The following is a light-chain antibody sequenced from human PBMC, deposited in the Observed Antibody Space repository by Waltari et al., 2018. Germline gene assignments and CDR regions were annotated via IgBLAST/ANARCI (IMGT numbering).Light chain of an antibody. Sequence: DIQMTQSPSSLSASVGDTVTITCRASQSIQNWLAWYQQKPGKAPSLLIFLASSLENGVPSRFRGSGSGTEFYLTITSLRPEECATYYCQHYASTPFSFGQGTRVEI. CDR1: QSIQNW. J-gene: IGKJ2*03. CDR3: QHYASTPFS. V-gene: IGKV1-5*01. CDR2: LAS.